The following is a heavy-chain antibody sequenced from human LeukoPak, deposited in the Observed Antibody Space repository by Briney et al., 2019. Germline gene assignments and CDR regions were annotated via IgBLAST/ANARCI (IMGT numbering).Heavy chain of an antibody. J-gene: IGHJ6*03. CDR3: AKISIRFGAPYYYYMDV. D-gene: IGHD3-10*01. V-gene: IGHV3-21*01. Sequence: GGSLRLSCAASEFTLSSYSMNWVRRAPGKGLEWVSSISRSSAYIYYADSVKGRFTISRDNAKNSLYLQMNSLRAEDTAVYYCAKISIRFGAPYYYYMDVWGKGTTVTVSS. CDR1: EFTLSSYS. CDR2: ISRSSAYI.